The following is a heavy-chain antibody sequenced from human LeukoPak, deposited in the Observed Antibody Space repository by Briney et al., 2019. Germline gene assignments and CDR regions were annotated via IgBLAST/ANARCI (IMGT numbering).Heavy chain of an antibody. J-gene: IGHJ4*02. CDR2: ISNDGSRK. CDR1: GFTFSRHG. V-gene: IGHV3-30*03. Sequence: AGGSLRLSCAPSGFTFSRHGMHWVRQAPGKGLEWVAIISNDGSRKYYAHSVEGRFTISRDNSKNTLYLQMDSLRAEDTAVYYCARDRAWSYFDYWGQGTLVTVSS. D-gene: IGHD3-3*01. CDR3: ARDRAWSYFDY.